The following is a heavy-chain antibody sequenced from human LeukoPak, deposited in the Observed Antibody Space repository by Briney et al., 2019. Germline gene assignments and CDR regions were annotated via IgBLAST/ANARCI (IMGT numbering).Heavy chain of an antibody. CDR2: ISGSGGRT. J-gene: IGHJ3*02. D-gene: IGHD3-10*01. Sequence: QSGGSLRLSCAASGFTFSSYAMSWVRQAPGKGLEWVSVISGSGGRTYYADSVKGRFTISRDNAKDSLYLQMNSLRAEDTAVYYCARGVGTGAFDIWGQGTMVTVSS. CDR3: ARGVGTGAFDI. V-gene: IGHV3-23*01. CDR1: GFTFSSYA.